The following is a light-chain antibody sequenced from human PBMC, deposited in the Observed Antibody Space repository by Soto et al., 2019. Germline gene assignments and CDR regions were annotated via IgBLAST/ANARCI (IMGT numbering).Light chain of an antibody. Sequence: EIVMTQSPATLSVSPGERATLSCRASQSVSSNLAWYQQKPGQAPRLLIYGASTRATGIPARFSGSGSGTEFTLTISSLQPEDFAVYYCHQRSNWPPTFGGGTKVDIK. CDR2: GAS. J-gene: IGKJ4*01. V-gene: IGKV3-15*01. CDR3: HQRSNWPPT. CDR1: QSVSSN.